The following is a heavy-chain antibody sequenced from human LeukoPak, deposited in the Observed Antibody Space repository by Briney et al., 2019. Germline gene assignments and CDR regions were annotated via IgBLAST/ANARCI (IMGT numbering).Heavy chain of an antibody. V-gene: IGHV4-61*09. J-gene: IGHJ4*02. CDR1: GGSISSGSYY. D-gene: IGHD6-19*01. CDR2: IYTSGST. CDR3: ARAGGSVGWYGTIDS. Sequence: SQTLSLTCTVSGGSISSGSYYWSWIRQPAGKVLEWIGHIYTSGSTSYNPSLQSRVTISVDTSSHQFSLKVTSVTAADTAVYYCARAGGSVGWYGTIDSWGQGTLVTVSS.